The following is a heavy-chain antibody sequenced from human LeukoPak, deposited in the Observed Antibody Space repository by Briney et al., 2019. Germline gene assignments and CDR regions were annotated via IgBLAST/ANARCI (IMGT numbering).Heavy chain of an antibody. CDR2: ISSSGSTI. V-gene: IGHV3-48*03. J-gene: IGHJ4*02. CDR3: ARDLHTAMVH. D-gene: IGHD5-18*01. CDR1: GFTFSSYE. Sequence: GGSLRLSCAASGFTFSSYEMNWVRQAPGKGLEWVSYISSSGSTIYYADSVKGRFIISRDNAKNSLYLQMNSLRAEDTAVYYCARDLHTAMVHWGQGTLVTVSS.